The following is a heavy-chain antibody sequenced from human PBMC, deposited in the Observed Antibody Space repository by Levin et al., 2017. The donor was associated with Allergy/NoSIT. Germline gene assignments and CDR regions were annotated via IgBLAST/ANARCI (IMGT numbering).Heavy chain of an antibody. V-gene: IGHV4-39*01. D-gene: IGHD4-17*01. CDR2: IFYSGTN. CDR3: ARHMNRGDYVSPPNY. Sequence: SETLSLTCNVSGGSISSSSYYWGWIRQPPGKGLEWIGSIFYSGTNYNNPSLKSRVTISVETSKNQFSLKLSSVTAADTAVYYCARHMNRGDYVSPPNYWGQGTLVTVSS. CDR1: GGSISSSSYY. J-gene: IGHJ4*02.